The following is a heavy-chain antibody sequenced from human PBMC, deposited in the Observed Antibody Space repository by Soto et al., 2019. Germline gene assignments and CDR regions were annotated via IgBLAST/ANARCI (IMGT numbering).Heavy chain of an antibody. J-gene: IGHJ4*02. CDR3: ARGWAFSYYYDSRGYRRGYYFDD. CDR2: INHSGST. D-gene: IGHD3-22*01. CDR1: GGSFGGYY. Sequence: SETLSLTCAVYGGSFGGYYWSWIRQPPGKGLEWIGEINHSGSTNYNPSLKSRVTISVDTSKNQFSLKLSSVTAADTAVYYCARGWAFSYYYDSRGYRRGYYFDDWGQGTLVTVSS. V-gene: IGHV4-34*01.